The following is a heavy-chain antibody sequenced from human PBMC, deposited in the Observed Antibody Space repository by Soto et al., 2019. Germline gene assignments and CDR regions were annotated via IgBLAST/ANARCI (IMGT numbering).Heavy chain of an antibody. D-gene: IGHD2-2*02. Sequence: ASVKVSCKASGYNFIGYYIHWVRQAPGQGLEWMGWINPNGGDTTYAQNFQGRVTMTRDTSINTAYLELNRLKSDDTAVYYCARNDCRSTSCYNDFFDPWGQGTLVTVSS. CDR3: ARNDCRSTSCYNDFFDP. CDR2: INPNGGDT. V-gene: IGHV1-2*02. J-gene: IGHJ5*02. CDR1: GYNFIGYY.